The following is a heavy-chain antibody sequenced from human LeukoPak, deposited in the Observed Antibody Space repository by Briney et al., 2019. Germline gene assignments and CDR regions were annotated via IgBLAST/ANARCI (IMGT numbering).Heavy chain of an antibody. V-gene: IGHV3-30*02. Sequence: LGWSLSLSCAASGFTFSSYDMHWVRPAPGKGLGWVAFIRNGGSNKYYADSVKGRFTISRDNSKNTLYLQMNTLRAEDTAVYYCAKASLWFSFDYWGQGTLVTVSS. J-gene: IGHJ4*02. CDR1: GFTFSSYD. CDR3: AKASLWFSFDY. CDR2: IRNGGSNK. D-gene: IGHD3-9*01.